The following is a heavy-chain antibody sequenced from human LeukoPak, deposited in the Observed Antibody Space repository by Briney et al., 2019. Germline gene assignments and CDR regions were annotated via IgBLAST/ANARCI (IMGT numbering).Heavy chain of an antibody. CDR3: AKDDSGYDSGITDY. CDR1: GFTFSSYG. J-gene: IGHJ4*02. CDR2: IWYDGSNK. D-gene: IGHD5-12*01. Sequence: GRSLRLSCAASGFTFSSYGMHWVRQAPGKGLEWVAVIWYDGSNKYYADSVKGRFTISRDNSKNTLYLQMNSLRAEDTAVYYCAKDDSGYDSGITDYWGQETLVTVSS. V-gene: IGHV3-33*06.